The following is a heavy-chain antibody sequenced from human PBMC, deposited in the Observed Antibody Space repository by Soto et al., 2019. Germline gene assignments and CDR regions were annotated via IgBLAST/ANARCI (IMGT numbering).Heavy chain of an antibody. Sequence: GGSLRLSCAASGFTFSSYGMHWVRQAPGKGLEWVAVISYDGSNKYYADSVKGRFTISRDNSKNTLYLQRNSLRAEDTAVYYCAKDLLGIAAAGSKGFRWELPASQTPDYWGQGTLVTVSS. CDR3: AKDLLGIAAAGSKGFRWELPASQTPDY. D-gene: IGHD6-13*01. J-gene: IGHJ4*02. CDR1: GFTFSSYG. V-gene: IGHV3-30*18. CDR2: ISYDGSNK.